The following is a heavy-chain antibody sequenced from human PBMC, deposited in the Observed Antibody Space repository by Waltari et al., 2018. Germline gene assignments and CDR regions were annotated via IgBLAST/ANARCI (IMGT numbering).Heavy chain of an antibody. D-gene: IGHD2-21*01. CDR2: VNHSGYT. CDR1: GGSLTGYW. CDR3: AKHRDPGHSFDI. V-gene: IGHV4-34*02. J-gene: IGHJ3*02. Sequence: QVQLQQWGAGLLKPSETLSLTCAVTGGSLTGYWWIWVRQPPGKGREWLGEVNHSGYTYYKPSLKSRVTISVDTSKNQFARNLRSVAAADTAVYYCAKHRDPGHSFDIWGQGTTVTVSS.